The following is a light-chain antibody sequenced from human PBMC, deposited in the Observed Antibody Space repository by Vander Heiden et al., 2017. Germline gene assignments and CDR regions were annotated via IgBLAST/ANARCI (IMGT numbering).Light chain of an antibody. CDR3: QQYSTSPWT. Sequence: EIVLTQSPGTLSLSPGERATLSCRASQSVTSNYLTWYQQKHGQAPRLLIYAASNRATGIPDRFSGSGSGTDFTLTITRLEPEDFAVYYCQQYSTSPWTFGQGTKVEIK. V-gene: IGKV3-20*01. CDR1: QSVTSNY. CDR2: AAS. J-gene: IGKJ1*01.